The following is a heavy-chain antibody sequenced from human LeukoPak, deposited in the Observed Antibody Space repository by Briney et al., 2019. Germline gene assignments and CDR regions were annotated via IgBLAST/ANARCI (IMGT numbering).Heavy chain of an antibody. CDR3: AKSLELGAMAYYFDY. CDR2: ISYDRSNK. CDR1: GFTLSSYG. V-gene: IGHV3-30*18. D-gene: IGHD5-18*01. Sequence: GGSLRLSCAASGFTLSSYGMHWVRQAPGKGLEWVALISYDRSNKYYADSVKGRFAISRDNSKNTLYLQMNSLRAEDTAVYYCAKSLELGAMAYYFDYWGQGTLVTVSS. J-gene: IGHJ4*02.